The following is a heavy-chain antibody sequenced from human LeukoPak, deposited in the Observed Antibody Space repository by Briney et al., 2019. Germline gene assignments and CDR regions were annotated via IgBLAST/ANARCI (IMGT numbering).Heavy chain of an antibody. D-gene: IGHD3-22*01. CDR1: GGSFSGYY. V-gene: IGHV4-34*01. Sequence: PSETLSLTCAVSGGSFSGYYWYWIRQPPGKGLEWIGEINHDESTNYNPSLKSRATLSVDTSKNQFSLKLTSVTAADTAVYYCARGRTYYYDTSGYYPSIYYGMDVWGQGTTVIVSS. J-gene: IGHJ6*02. CDR2: INHDEST. CDR3: ARGRTYYYDTSGYYPSIYYGMDV.